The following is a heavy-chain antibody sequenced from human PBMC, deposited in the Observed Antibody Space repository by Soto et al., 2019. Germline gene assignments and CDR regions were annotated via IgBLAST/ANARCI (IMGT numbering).Heavy chain of an antibody. CDR3: ARAYSGYYLDYYYCMDV. Sequence: QVQLVQSGAEVKKPGSSVKVSCKASGGTFRSYTISWVRQAPGQGLEWMGRIIPILGIANYAQKFQDRVTINADKYTSTAYMELSSLGSEDTAVYYCARAYSGYYLDYYYCMDVWGQGTTVTVSS. CDR2: IIPILGIA. D-gene: IGHD5-12*01. J-gene: IGHJ6*02. V-gene: IGHV1-69*02. CDR1: GGTFRSYT.